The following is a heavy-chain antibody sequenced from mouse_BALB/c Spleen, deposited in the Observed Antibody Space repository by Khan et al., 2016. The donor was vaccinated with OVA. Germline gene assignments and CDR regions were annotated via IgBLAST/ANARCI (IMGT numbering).Heavy chain of an antibody. D-gene: IGHD2-14*01. CDR1: GDSITSGF. CDR2: MIYSGYT. CDR3: ARSTYRYAVDY. J-gene: IGHJ3*01. V-gene: IGHV3-8*02. Sequence: EVQLLESGPSLVQPSQTLSLTCSVTGDSITSGFWSWIRKFPGNKLEYMGYMIYSGYTYYNPSLKGRFSITRHTSKNHNYLQLNSVTTEDTATYFCARSTYRYAVDYWGQGTLVTVSA.